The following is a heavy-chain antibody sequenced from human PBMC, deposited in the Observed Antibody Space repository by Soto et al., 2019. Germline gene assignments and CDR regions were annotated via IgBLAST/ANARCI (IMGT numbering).Heavy chain of an antibody. Sequence: GGSLRLSCAASGFTFSSYAMHWVRQAPGKGLEWVAVISYDGSNKYYADSVKGRFTISRDNSKNTLYLQMNSLRAEDTAVYYCARDLPSSSWLTASYYYYGMDVWGQGTTVTVSS. D-gene: IGHD6-13*01. CDR1: GFTFSSYA. CDR3: ARDLPSSSWLTASYYYYGMDV. CDR2: ISYDGSNK. V-gene: IGHV3-30-3*01. J-gene: IGHJ6*02.